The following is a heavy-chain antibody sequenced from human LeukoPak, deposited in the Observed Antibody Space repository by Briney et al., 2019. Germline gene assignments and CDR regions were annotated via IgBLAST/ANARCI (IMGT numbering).Heavy chain of an antibody. CDR2: IGKDGSEK. J-gene: IGHJ4*02. V-gene: IGHV3-7*01. CDR3: AKVLVLVSANRYYFDY. D-gene: IGHD2-15*01. Sequence: GGSLRLSCAASGFAFPNYWMVWVRQAPGKGLEWVASIGKDGSEKSYVDSVKGRFTISRDNARNSLYLQMSSLRVEDTAVYYCAKVLVLVSANRYYFDYWGQGTLVTVSS. CDR1: GFAFPNYW.